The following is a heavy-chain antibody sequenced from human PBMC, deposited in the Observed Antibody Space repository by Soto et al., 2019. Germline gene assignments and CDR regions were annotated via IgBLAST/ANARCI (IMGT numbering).Heavy chain of an antibody. CDR2: IWKDGNNE. V-gene: IGHV3-33*01. CDR1: GFSFSTYA. Sequence: QVRLVESGGGVVQPGGSLRLSCVASGFSFSTYALHWVRQTPGKGLEWVAYIWKDGNNEHYAASVEGRFAISRDDSRNTLYLQMNSLTAEDTALYHCVRDLTLTTLHAFDVWGQGAMVTVSS. J-gene: IGHJ3*01. D-gene: IGHD4-17*01. CDR3: VRDLTLTTLHAFDV.